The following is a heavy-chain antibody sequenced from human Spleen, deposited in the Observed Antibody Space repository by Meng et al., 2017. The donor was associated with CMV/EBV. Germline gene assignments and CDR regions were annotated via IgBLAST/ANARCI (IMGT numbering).Heavy chain of an antibody. D-gene: IGHD1-7*01. Sequence: QVLTQVSGLGLVKPSGTLSLTCAVFGDSSSSDIWWSWVRQPPGKGLEWIGEVYHRGDTNYNPSLKSRVDISVDKSKNQFYLSLFSVTAADTAVYYCGRDQGRELINHWGQGTLVTVSS. J-gene: IGHJ4*02. CDR2: VYHRGDT. CDR1: GDSSSSDIW. V-gene: IGHV4-4*02. CDR3: GRDQGRELINH.